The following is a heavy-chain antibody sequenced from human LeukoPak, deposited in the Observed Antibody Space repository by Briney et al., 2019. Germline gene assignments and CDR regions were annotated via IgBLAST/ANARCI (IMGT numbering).Heavy chain of an antibody. D-gene: IGHD3-10*01. CDR1: GGSFSGYY. Sequence: SETLSLTCAVYGGSFSGYYWSWIRQPPGKGLEWIGEINHSGSTNYNPSLKSRVTISVDTSKNQFSLKLSSVTAADTAVYYCARGVLLWFGELLYYYYYYMDVWGKGTTVTVSS. V-gene: IGHV4-34*01. J-gene: IGHJ6*03. CDR2: INHSGST. CDR3: ARGVLLWFGELLYYYYYYMDV.